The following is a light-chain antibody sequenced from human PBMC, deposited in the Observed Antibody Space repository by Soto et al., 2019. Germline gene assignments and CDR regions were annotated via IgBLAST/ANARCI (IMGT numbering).Light chain of an antibody. CDR1: SSDVGSYNL. Sequence: QSALTQPASVSGSPGQSITISRTGTSSDVGSYNLVSWYQQHPGKAPKLMVYEVSKRPSGVSNRFSGSKSGNTASLTISGLQAEDEADYYCCSYAGSNNFGVFGTGTKVTVL. V-gene: IGLV2-23*02. CDR2: EVS. CDR3: CSYAGSNNFGV. J-gene: IGLJ1*01.